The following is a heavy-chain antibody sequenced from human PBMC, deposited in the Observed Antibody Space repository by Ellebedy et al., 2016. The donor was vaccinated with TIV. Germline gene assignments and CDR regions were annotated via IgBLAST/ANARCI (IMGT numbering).Heavy chain of an antibody. D-gene: IGHD4-17*01. V-gene: IGHV3-7*01. CDR2: IKQDGSEK. CDR3: ATDGSYGDYLSPTHAFVI. Sequence: GGSLRLSCVASGFTFSSYWMTWVRQAPGKGLEWVANIKQDGSEKYYVDSVKGRFTISRDNAKNSLYLHLISLRAEDTAMYYCATDGSYGDYLSPTHAFVIWGQGTMVTVSS. J-gene: IGHJ3*02. CDR1: GFTFSSYW.